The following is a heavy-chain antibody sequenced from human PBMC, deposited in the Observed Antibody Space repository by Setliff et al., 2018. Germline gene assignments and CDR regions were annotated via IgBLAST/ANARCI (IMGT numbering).Heavy chain of an antibody. CDR3: AREGVDSRSSTDYRYYMDV. Sequence: SVKVSCKASGGTFSTYGITWVRQAPGQGLEWVGGITPIFGTINYAQKFQGRVTITADESTSTVYMELSSLRSDDTALYYCAREGVDSRSSTDYRYYMDVWGKGTTVTVSS. J-gene: IGHJ6*03. V-gene: IGHV1-69*13. D-gene: IGHD3-22*01. CDR2: ITPIFGTI. CDR1: GGTFSTYG.